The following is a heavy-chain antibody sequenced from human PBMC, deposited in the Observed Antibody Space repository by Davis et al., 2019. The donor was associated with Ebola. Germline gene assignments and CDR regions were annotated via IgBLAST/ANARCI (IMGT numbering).Heavy chain of an antibody. CDR1: GFTFSSYG. D-gene: IGHD3-9*01. CDR3: AKDSIRYFDMDV. Sequence: GESLKISCAASGFTFSSYGMHWVRQAPGKGLEWVAVISYDGSNKYYADSVKGRFTISRDNSKNTLYLQMNSLRAEDTAVYYCAKDSIRYFDMDVWGQGTTVTVSS. V-gene: IGHV3-30*18. CDR2: ISYDGSNK. J-gene: IGHJ6*02.